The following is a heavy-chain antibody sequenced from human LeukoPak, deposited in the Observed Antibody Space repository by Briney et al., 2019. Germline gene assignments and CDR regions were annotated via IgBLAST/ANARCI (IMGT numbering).Heavy chain of an antibody. CDR3: AGGVTIVRGTSKHFDY. Sequence: PSETLSLTCAVYGGSFSGYYWSWIRQPPGKGLEWIGEINRSGSTNYNPSLKSRVTISVDTSKNQFSLKLSSVTAADTAVYYCAGGVTIVRGTSKHFDYWGQGPWSPSPQ. CDR2: INRSGST. J-gene: IGHJ4*02. V-gene: IGHV4-34*01. D-gene: IGHD3-10*01. CDR1: GGSFSGYY.